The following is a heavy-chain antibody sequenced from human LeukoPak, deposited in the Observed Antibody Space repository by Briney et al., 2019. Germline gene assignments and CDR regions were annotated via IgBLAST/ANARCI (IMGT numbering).Heavy chain of an antibody. CDR2: ISSSGSYI. D-gene: IGHD2-21*01. Sequence: PGGSLRLSCAASGFTFSSYSMNWVRQAPGKGLEWVSSISSSGSYIYYADSVKGRFTISRDNAKNSLYLQMNSLRAEDTAVYYCARDRYCGGDCYALDYWGQGTLVTVSS. CDR3: ARDRYCGGDCYALDY. V-gene: IGHV3-21*01. J-gene: IGHJ4*02. CDR1: GFTFSSYS.